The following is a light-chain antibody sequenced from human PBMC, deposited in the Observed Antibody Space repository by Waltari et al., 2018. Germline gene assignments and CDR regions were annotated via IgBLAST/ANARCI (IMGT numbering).Light chain of an antibody. J-gene: IGLJ2*01. CDR2: EVS. CDR3: SSYTSSSIVV. V-gene: IGLV2-18*02. Sequence: QSALTQPPSVSGPPGQSVTISCTGTSSDVGSYNRVSWYQQPPGTAPKLMIYEVSNRPSGVPDRFSGSKSGNTASLTISGLQAEDEADYYCSSYTSSSIVVFGGGTKLTVL. CDR1: SSDVGSYNR.